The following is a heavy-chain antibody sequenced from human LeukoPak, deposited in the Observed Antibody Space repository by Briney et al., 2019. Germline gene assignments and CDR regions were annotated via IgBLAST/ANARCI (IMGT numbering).Heavy chain of an antibody. Sequence: GGSLRLSCAASGFTFSDYYMSWIRQAPGKGPEWVSYISSSGSTIYYADSVKGRFTISRDNAKNSLYLQMNSLRAEDTAVYYCARAIYSGSYSGAFDIWGQGTMVTVSS. D-gene: IGHD1-26*01. V-gene: IGHV3-11*01. CDR2: ISSSGSTI. J-gene: IGHJ3*02. CDR1: GFTFSDYY. CDR3: ARAIYSGSYSGAFDI.